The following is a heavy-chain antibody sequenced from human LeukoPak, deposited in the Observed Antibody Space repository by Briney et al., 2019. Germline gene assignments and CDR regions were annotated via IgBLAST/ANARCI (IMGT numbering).Heavy chain of an antibody. V-gene: IGHV3-74*03. CDR1: GFTLGNYW. CDR3: ASLLTPYHGSGGGGMDV. D-gene: IGHD3-10*01. CDR2: GDGDGSHS. Sequence: HPGGSLRLSCAASGFTLGNYWMHWVRQAPGKGLVWVSRGDGDGSHSTYADSVKGRFTISRDNAKETLYLQMTSLRVEDTAVYSCASLLTPYHGSGGGGMDVWGQGTTVTVSS. J-gene: IGHJ6*02.